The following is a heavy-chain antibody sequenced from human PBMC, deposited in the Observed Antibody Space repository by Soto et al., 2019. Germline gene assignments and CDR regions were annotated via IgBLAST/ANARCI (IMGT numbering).Heavy chain of an antibody. D-gene: IGHD2-15*01. J-gene: IGHJ4*02. CDR2: IIPIFGTA. CDR3: ARESRNCSGGSCYFLPGIDY. CDR1: GGTFSSYA. V-gene: IGHV1-69*12. Sequence: QVQLVQSGAEVKKPGSSVKVSCKASGGTFSSYAISWVRQAPGQGLEWMGGIIPIFGTANYAQKFQGRVTITADESPSTADMELSSLRSEDTAVYYCARESRNCSGGSCYFLPGIDYWGQGTLVTVSS.